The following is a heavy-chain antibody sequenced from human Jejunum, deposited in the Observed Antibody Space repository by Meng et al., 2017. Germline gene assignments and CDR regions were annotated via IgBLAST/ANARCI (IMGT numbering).Heavy chain of an antibody. CDR1: EFTFRSYA. CDR2: ITGSGGYT. J-gene: IGHJ4*01. V-gene: IGHV3-23*04. CDR3: AKEAPGTFDL. Sequence: VQVGESGGGLGQPGGSLRLSCEASEFTFRSYAMNWVRQAPGKGLEWVSVITGSGGYTHYADSVKGRFTISRDNSKNTLYLQMNSLRPEDTAVYYCAKEAPGTFDLWGQGTLVTVSS.